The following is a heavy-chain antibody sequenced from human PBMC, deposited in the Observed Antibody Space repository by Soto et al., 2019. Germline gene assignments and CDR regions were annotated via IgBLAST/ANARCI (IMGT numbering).Heavy chain of an antibody. CDR1: GYSFTSYW. CDR3: ARPPTTADDAFDI. CDR2: IYPGDSDT. J-gene: IGHJ3*02. D-gene: IGHD4-17*01. Sequence: SLKISCKGSGYSFTSYWIGWVRQMPGKGLEWMGIIYPGDSDTRYSPSFQGQVTISADKSISTAYLQWSSLKASDTAMYYCARPPTTADDAFDIWGQGTMVTVSS. V-gene: IGHV5-51*01.